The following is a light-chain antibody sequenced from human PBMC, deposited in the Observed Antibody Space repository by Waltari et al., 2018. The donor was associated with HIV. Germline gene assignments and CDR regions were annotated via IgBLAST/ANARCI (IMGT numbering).Light chain of an antibody. CDR1: QSVSTY. CDR2: AAS. J-gene: IGKJ4*01. Sequence: DIQMTQSPSSLSASVGDRVTITCRGSQSVSTYLNLYQYKPGKAPKLLVYAASSLQSGVPSRFSGSGSGTDFTLTISSLQRDDSATYYCQESHSSSLTFGGGTGVEI. V-gene: IGKV1-39*01. CDR3: QESHSSSLT.